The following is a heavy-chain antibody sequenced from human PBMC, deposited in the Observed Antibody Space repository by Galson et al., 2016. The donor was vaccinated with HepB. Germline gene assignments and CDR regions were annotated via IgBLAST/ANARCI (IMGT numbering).Heavy chain of an antibody. D-gene: IGHD3-22*01. CDR1: GFTFSLNA. CDR3: AKDFGSTGYYQVFES. J-gene: IGHJ4*02. Sequence: SLRLSCAASGFTFSLNALTWVRQAPGKGLEWVSAISSRGITTFYSDSVKGRFTVSRDNSKNTLFLQMDSLRAEGTAIYYCAKDFGSTGYYQVFESWGQGTLVAVSS. V-gene: IGHV3-23*01. CDR2: ISSRGITT.